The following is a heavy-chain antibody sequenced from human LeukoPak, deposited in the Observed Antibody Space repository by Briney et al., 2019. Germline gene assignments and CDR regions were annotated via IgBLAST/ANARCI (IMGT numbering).Heavy chain of an antibody. J-gene: IGHJ4*02. Sequence: PGGSLRLSCAASGFTFRNYAMSWVRQAPGKGLEWVAFIRYDGSNTYYAVSVKGRFTISRDNSKNTLYLQMNSLRTEDTAVYYCAKAKYQLPHDYWGQGTLVTVSS. CDR2: IRYDGSNT. V-gene: IGHV3-30*02. CDR3: AKAKYQLPHDY. CDR1: GFTFRNYA. D-gene: IGHD2-2*01.